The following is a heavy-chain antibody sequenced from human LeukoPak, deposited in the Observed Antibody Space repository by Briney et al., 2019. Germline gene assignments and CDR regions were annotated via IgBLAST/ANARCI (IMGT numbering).Heavy chain of an antibody. CDR3: AATDLSRTYYYASGTAR. V-gene: IGHV1-58*01. D-gene: IGHD3-10*01. J-gene: IGHJ4*02. Sequence: SVKVSCKTSGFSFTSSSVQWVRQARGQRLEWIGWIVVGSGKTEYAQKFQERVTITRDMSTSTAYMELSSLRFEDTAVYYCAATDLSRTYYYASGTARWGQGTLVTVSS. CDR1: GFSFTSSS. CDR2: IVVGSGKT.